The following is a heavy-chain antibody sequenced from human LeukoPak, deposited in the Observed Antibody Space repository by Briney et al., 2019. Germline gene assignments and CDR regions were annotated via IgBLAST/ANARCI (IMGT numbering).Heavy chain of an antibody. D-gene: IGHD4-23*01. CDR1: GGSITYYY. J-gene: IGHJ3*02. Sequence: SETLSLTCSVSGGSITYYYWSWIRQPAGKGLEWIGRIQTSGKTNYNPSLKSRVTISVDASKNQFSLKLSSVTAADTAVYYCARSTVEPGRAFDIWGQGTMVTVSS. V-gene: IGHV4-4*07. CDR2: IQTSGKT. CDR3: ARSTVEPGRAFDI.